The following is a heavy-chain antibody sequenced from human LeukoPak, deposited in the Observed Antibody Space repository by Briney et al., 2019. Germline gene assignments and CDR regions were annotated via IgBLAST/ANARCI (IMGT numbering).Heavy chain of an antibody. Sequence: SETLSLTCTVSGGSISSGDYYWSWIRQPPGKGLEWIGYIYYSGSTYYNPSLKSRVTISVDTSKNQFSLKLSSVTAADTAVYYCAREDIVVVPAARHAFDIWGQGTMVTVSS. J-gene: IGHJ3*02. D-gene: IGHD2-2*01. V-gene: IGHV4-30-4*08. CDR3: AREDIVVVPAARHAFDI. CDR1: GGSISSGDYY. CDR2: IYYSGST.